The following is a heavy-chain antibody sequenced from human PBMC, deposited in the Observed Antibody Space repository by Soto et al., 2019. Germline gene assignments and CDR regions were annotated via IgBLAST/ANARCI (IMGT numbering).Heavy chain of an antibody. CDR1: GGSISSYY. D-gene: IGHD3-16*01. CDR3: ASVWGGAFDI. V-gene: IGHV4-59*01. CDR2: IYYSGST. J-gene: IGHJ3*02. Sequence: QVQLQESGPGLVKPSETLSLTCTVSGGSISSYYWSWIRQPPGKGLEWIGYIYYSGSTNHNPSLQRPVTISVDTSKYQFSLKLSSVTAADTAVYYCASVWGGAFDIWGQGTMVTVSS.